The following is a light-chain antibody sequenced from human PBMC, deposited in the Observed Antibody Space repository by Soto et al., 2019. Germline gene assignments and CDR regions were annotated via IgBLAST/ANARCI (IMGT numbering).Light chain of an antibody. Sequence: QSVLTQPPSASGSPGQSVTISCTGSSRDVANYNYVSWHQFHPGKAPKLIIYEVIKRPSGVPDRFSGSKSGDTASLTISGLQTEDEADYYCSSYADDANHNVFGSGTKLTVL. CDR3: SSYADDANHNV. CDR1: SRDVANYNY. J-gene: IGLJ1*01. V-gene: IGLV2-8*01. CDR2: EVI.